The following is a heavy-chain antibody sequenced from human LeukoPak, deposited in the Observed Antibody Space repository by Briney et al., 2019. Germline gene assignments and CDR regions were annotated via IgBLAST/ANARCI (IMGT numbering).Heavy chain of an antibody. J-gene: IGHJ4*02. D-gene: IGHD1-26*01. CDR3: ARAANSGGYYGIDY. CDR1: GYTFTGYY. V-gene: IGHV1-2*02. Sequence: GASVKVSCKASGYTFTGYYMHWVRQAPGQGLEWMGWINPNRGGTNYAQKFQGRVTMTRDTSISTAYMELSRLRSDDTAVYYCARAANSGGYYGIDYWGQGTLVTVSS. CDR2: INPNRGGT.